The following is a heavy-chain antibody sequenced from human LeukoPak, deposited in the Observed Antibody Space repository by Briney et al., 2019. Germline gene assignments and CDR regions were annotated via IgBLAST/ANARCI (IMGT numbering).Heavy chain of an antibody. J-gene: IGHJ4*02. V-gene: IGHV3-11*04. CDR1: GFAFSDYY. CDR3: ARPLESTIFGVAVDY. D-gene: IGHD3-3*01. CDR2: ISSSSSTI. Sequence: PGGSLRLSCAASGFAFSDYYMSWIRQAPGKGLEWVSYISSSSSTIYYADSVKGRFTISRDKAKNSLYLQMNSLRAEDTAVYYCARPLESTIFGVAVDYWGQGTLVTVSS.